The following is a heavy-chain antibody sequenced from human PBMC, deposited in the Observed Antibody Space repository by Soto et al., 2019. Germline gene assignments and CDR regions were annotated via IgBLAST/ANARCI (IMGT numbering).Heavy chain of an antibody. J-gene: IGHJ6*04. Sequence: QVQLVESGGGVVQPGTSLTLSCAASGFDFSNFVMHWVRQAPGKGLECVAVIWHDASHEYYGDSVQGRFTISRDNSKHLLYLQMDSLRAEDTTVYSGGREGGDGWINYYYSGMDVWGYGTRVTVTS. CDR1: GFDFSNFV. CDR2: IWHDASHE. D-gene: IGHD2-21*02. CDR3: GREGGDGWINYYYSGMDV. V-gene: IGHV3-33*01.